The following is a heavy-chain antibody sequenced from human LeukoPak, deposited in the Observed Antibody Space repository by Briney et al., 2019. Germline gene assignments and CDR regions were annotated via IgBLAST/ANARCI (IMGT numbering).Heavy chain of an antibody. CDR1: GFTFSSYS. Sequence: PGGSLRLACAASGFTFSSYSMNWVRQAPGKGLEWVSSISSSSSYIYYADSVEGRFTISRDNTRNSLYLQMNSLRAEDTAVYYCASQPYDSSGFLVRWGQGTLVTVSS. V-gene: IGHV3-21*01. D-gene: IGHD3-22*01. J-gene: IGHJ4*02. CDR2: ISSSSSYI. CDR3: ASQPYDSSGFLVR.